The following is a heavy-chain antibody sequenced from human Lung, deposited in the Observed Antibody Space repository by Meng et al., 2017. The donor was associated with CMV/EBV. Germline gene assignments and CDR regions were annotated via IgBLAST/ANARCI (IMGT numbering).Heavy chain of an antibody. CDR3: AHGGGDC. J-gene: IGHJ4*02. Sequence: GPLVGSGGGVVQPCRSLILSCAASGFTFSSYAMHWVRQAPGKGLEWVAVISYDGSNKYYADSVTGRFTISRDNSKNTLYLQMNSLRAEDTAVYYCAHGGGDCWGQGTLVTVSS. V-gene: IGHV3-30-3*01. CDR1: GFTFSSYA. CDR2: ISYDGSNK. D-gene: IGHD2-15*01.